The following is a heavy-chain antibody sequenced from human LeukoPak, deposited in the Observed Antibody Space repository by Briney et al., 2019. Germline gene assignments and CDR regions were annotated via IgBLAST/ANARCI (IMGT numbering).Heavy chain of an antibody. V-gene: IGHV4-39*01. D-gene: IGHD3-22*01. J-gene: IGHJ4*02. CDR1: GGSISSSSYY. CDR3: ASEYNDSSGYYLDY. Sequence: SETLSLTCTVSGGSISSSSYYWGWIRQPPGKGLEWIGSIYDSGSTYYNPSLKSRVTISVDTSKNQFSLKLSSVTAADTAVYYCASEYNDSSGYYLDYWGQGTLVTVSS. CDR2: IYDSGST.